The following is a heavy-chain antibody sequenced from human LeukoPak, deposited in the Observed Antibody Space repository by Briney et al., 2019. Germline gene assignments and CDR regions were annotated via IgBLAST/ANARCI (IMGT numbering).Heavy chain of an antibody. CDR1: GGSISSSSSY. CDR3: ARNSRGPPYYYGMDV. J-gene: IGHJ6*02. CDR2: IYYSGST. D-gene: IGHD2/OR15-2a*01. Sequence: PSETLSLTCTVSGGSISSSSSYWGWIRQPPGKGLEWIGSIYYSGSTYYNPSLKSRVTISVDTSKNQFSLKLSSVTAADTAVYYCARNSRGPPYYYGMDVWGQGTTVTVSS. V-gene: IGHV4-39*01.